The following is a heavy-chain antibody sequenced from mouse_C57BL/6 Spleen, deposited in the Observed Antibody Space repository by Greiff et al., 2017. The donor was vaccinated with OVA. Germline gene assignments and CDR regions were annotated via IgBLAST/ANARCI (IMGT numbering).Heavy chain of an antibody. D-gene: IGHD1-1*01. V-gene: IGHV5-4*01. CDR3: AREGDYYGSSPPWYFDV. CDR1: GFTFSSYA. CDR2: ISDGGSYT. J-gene: IGHJ1*03. Sequence: EVQLVESGGGLVKPGGSLKLSCAASGFTFSSYAMSWVRQTPEKRLEWVATISDGGSYTYYPDNVKGRFTISRDNAKNNLYLQMSHLKSEDTAMYYCAREGDYYGSSPPWYFDVWGTGTTVTVSS.